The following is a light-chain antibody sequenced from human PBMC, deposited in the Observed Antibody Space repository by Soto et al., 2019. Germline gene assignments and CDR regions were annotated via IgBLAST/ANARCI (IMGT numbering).Light chain of an antibody. Sequence: EIVLTQSPATLSSFPGDRVTLSCRASQYINTRLAWYQHRPGQAPRLLIYQTSLRAAGIPARFSASGSGTDFTLTISSLEPEDFAVYYCQQRNNWPPVTFGGGTKV. J-gene: IGKJ4*01. V-gene: IGKV3-11*01. CDR3: QQRNNWPPVT. CDR1: QYINTR. CDR2: QTS.